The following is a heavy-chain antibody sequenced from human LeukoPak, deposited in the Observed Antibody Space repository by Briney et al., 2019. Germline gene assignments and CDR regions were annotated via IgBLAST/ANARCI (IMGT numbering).Heavy chain of an antibody. D-gene: IGHD3-22*01. J-gene: IGHJ4*02. CDR3: AKASMIVVVAPFDY. V-gene: IGHV3-23*01. Sequence: GGSLRLSCAASGFTFSSYAMSWVRQAPGKGLEWVSAISGSGGSTYYADSVKGRFTISRDNPKNTLYLQMNSLRAEDTAVYYCAKASMIVVVAPFDYWGQGTLVTVSS. CDR1: GFTFSSYA. CDR2: ISGSGGST.